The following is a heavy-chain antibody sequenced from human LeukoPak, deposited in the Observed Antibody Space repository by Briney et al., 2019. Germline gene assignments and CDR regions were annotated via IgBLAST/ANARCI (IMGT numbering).Heavy chain of an antibody. CDR3: AKDQVGGTADYFDY. CDR2: LSGDGGTT. CDR1: GFTFRSYE. D-gene: IGHD1-26*01. V-gene: IGHV3-23*01. Sequence: GGSLRLSCAASGFTFRSYEMNWVRQAPGKGLEWVSSLSGDGGTTYYAASVKGRFTISRDNSKNTLYLQMNSLRADDTAVYYCAKDQVGGTADYFDYWGQGTLVTVSS. J-gene: IGHJ4*02.